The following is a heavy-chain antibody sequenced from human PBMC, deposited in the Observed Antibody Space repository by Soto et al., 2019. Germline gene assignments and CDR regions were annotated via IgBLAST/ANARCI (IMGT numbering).Heavy chain of an antibody. Sequence: QVQLVQSGAEVKKPGSSVKVSCKASGGTFSSYAISWVRQAPGQGLEWMGGIIPIFGTANYAQKFQGRVTTTADESTSTAYMELSSLRSEDTAVYYCARGPTTVTTEQEYYFDYWGQGTLVTVSS. CDR1: GGTFSSYA. CDR3: ARGPTTVTTEQEYYFDY. V-gene: IGHV1-69*01. CDR2: IIPIFGTA. D-gene: IGHD4-17*01. J-gene: IGHJ4*02.